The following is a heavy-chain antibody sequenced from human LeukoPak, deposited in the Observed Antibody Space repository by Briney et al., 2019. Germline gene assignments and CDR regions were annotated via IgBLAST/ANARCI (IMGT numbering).Heavy chain of an antibody. V-gene: IGHV4-38-2*01. J-gene: IGHJ4*02. CDR1: GYSISSGYY. D-gene: IGHD3-3*01. Sequence: SETLSLTCAVSGYSISSGYYWGWIRQPPGKGLEWIGSIYHSGSTYYNPSLKSRVTISVDTFKNQFSLKLSSVTAADTAVYYCARITIFGVVIDYWGQGTLVTVSS. CDR2: IYHSGST. CDR3: ARITIFGVVIDY.